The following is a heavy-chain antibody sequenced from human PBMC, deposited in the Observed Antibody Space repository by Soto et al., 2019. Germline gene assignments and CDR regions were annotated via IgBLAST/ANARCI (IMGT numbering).Heavy chain of an antibody. CDR2: IVVGSGNT. J-gene: IGHJ4*02. D-gene: IGHD2-15*01. Sequence: ASVKVSCKASGFTFTSSAVQCVRQARGQRLEWIGWIVVGSGNTNYAQKFQERVTITRDMSTSTAYMELSSLRSEDTAVYYCAAGSGLLQHNYWGQGTLVTVSS. CDR1: GFTFTSSA. V-gene: IGHV1-58*01. CDR3: AAGSGLLQHNY.